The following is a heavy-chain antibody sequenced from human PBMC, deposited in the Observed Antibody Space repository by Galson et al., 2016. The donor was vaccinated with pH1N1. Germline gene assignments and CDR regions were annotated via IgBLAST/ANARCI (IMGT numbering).Heavy chain of an antibody. D-gene: IGHD3-10*01. CDR3: ARGVMVREWGGYFDY. J-gene: IGHJ4*02. CDR1: GGSISSHY. CDR2: IYYSGNT. Sequence: ETLSLTCTVSGGSISSHYLSWIRQPPGKGLEWIGYIYYSGNTYYNPSLKSRVSISVDTSKNQFSLKLSSVTAADTAVYYCARGVMVREWGGYFDYWGQGTLVTVSS. V-gene: IGHV4-59*04.